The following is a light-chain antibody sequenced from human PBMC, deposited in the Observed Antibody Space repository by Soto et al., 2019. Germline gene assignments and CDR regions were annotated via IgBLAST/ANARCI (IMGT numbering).Light chain of an antibody. V-gene: IGLV2-14*01. CDR1: SSDVGGYNY. Sequence: QSALTRPASVSGSPGQSITISCTGTSSDVGGYNYVSWYQQHPGKAPKLMIYEVSNRPSGVSNRFSGSKSGNTASLTISGFQAEHGAHYYSSSYTSSSPVVFGRGTKLTVL. CDR3: SSYTSSSPVV. J-gene: IGLJ2*01. CDR2: EVS.